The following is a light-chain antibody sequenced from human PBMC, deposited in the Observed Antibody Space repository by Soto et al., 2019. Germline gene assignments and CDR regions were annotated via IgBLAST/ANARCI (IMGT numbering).Light chain of an antibody. J-gene: IGKJ2*01. V-gene: IGKV3-15*01. CDR2: GAS. CDR1: QSVSSN. Sequence: EIVMTQSPATLSVSPGERATLSCRASQSVSSNLAWYQQKPGQAPSPLIYGASTRATGIPARFSGSGSGTEFTLTISSLQSEDFAVYYCQQYKNWPPYTFGQGTKLEIK. CDR3: QQYKNWPPYT.